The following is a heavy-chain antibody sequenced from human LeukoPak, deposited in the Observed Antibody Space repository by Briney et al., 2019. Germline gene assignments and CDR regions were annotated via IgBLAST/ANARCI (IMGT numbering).Heavy chain of an antibody. D-gene: IGHD6-13*01. CDR3: ARSAGYNWFDP. Sequence: ASVKVSCKASGYTFTSYYMHWVRQAPGQGLEWMGIINPSGCSTSYAHKFQGRVTINRDTSTSTVYMELSSLRSEDTAVYYCARSAGYNWFDPWGQGTLVTVSS. J-gene: IGHJ5*02. CDR1: GYTFTSYY. V-gene: IGHV1-46*03. CDR2: INPSGCST.